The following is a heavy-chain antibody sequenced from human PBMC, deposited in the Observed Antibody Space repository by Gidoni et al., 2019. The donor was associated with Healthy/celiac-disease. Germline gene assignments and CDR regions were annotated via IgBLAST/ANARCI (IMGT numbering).Heavy chain of an antibody. D-gene: IGHD3-10*01. V-gene: IGHV3-48*02. CDR3: ALEGVRAFDI. Sequence: EVQLVESGGGLVQPGGSLRLSCAASGFTFSSYSMNWVRQAPGKGLEWVSYINSSSSTIYYADSVQGRFTISRDNAKNSLYLQMNSLRDEETAVYYCALEGVRAFDIWGQGTMVTVSS. CDR2: INSSSSTI. J-gene: IGHJ3*02. CDR1: GFTFSSYS.